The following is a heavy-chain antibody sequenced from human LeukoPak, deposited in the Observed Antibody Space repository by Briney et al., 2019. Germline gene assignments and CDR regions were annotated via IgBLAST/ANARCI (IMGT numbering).Heavy chain of an antibody. D-gene: IGHD1-26*01. J-gene: IGHJ4*02. V-gene: IGHV4-34*01. CDR2: INHSGST. CDR1: GGSFSGYY. Sequence: LETLSLTCAVYGGSFSGYYWSWIRQPPGKGLEWIGEINHSGSTNYNPSLKSRVTISVDTSKNQFSLKLSSVTAADTAVYYCAREGVGGSYSNYWGQGTLVTVSS. CDR3: AREGVGGSYSNY.